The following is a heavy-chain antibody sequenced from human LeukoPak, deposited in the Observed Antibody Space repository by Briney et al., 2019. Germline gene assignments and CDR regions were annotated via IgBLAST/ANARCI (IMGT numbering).Heavy chain of an antibody. D-gene: IGHD6-13*01. CDR3: ARNSSHWSHRDGHWYFDL. Sequence: GGSLRLSCAASGFIFSDYYMSWIRQAPGEGLEWVSYITSSSSYTSYADSVKGRFSISRDNTRNSVYLQMNSLKAEDTAVYYCARNSSHWSHRDGHWYFDLWGRGTLVTVSS. CDR2: ITSSSSYT. CDR1: GFIFSDYY. V-gene: IGHV3-11*03. J-gene: IGHJ2*01.